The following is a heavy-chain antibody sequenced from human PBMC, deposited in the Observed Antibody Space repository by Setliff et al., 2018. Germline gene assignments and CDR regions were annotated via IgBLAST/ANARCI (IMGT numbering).Heavy chain of an antibody. V-gene: IGHV1-3*01. CDR1: GYTFTNYA. J-gene: IGHJ5*02. D-gene: IGHD3-3*01. CDR3: ARDTYIGDFWSGYYIQGRFDP. CDR2: INAGNGNT. Sequence: VKVSCKASGYTFTNYAIHWVRQAPGQRLEWMGWINAGNGNTKYSQKFQGRVTITRDTSASTAYMELSSLRSEDTAVYYCARDTYIGDFWSGYYIQGRFDPWGQGTLVTVSS.